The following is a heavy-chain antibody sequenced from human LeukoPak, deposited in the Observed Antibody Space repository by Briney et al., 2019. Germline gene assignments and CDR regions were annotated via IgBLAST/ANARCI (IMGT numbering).Heavy chain of an antibody. CDR1: GGSFSGYY. D-gene: IGHD3-10*01. CDR2: INHSGST. J-gene: IGHJ6*03. V-gene: IGHV4-34*01. Sequence: SETLSLTCAVYGGSFSGYYWSWIRQPPGKGLEWIGEINHSGSTNYNPSLKSRVTISVDTSKNQFSLKLSSVTAADTAVYYCARVWITMVRGVIRYYYYFIDVWGKGTTVTVSS. CDR3: ARVWITMVRGVIRYYYYFIDV.